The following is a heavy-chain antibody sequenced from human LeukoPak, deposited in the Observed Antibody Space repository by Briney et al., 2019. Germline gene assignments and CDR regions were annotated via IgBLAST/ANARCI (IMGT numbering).Heavy chain of an antibody. CDR3: ARAALDSSGQHPHDY. Sequence: PGGSLRLSCAASGFTVSSNYMSWVRQAPGKGLEWVSVIYSGGNTHYADSVQGRFIISRDNSKNTLYLQMSSLRTEDTAVYYCARAALDSSGQHPHDYWGQGTLVTVSS. J-gene: IGHJ4*02. CDR1: GFTVSSNY. V-gene: IGHV3-66*02. CDR2: IYSGGNT. D-gene: IGHD3-22*01.